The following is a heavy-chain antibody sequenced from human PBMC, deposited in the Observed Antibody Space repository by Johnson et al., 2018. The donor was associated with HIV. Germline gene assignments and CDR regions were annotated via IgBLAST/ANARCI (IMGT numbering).Heavy chain of an antibody. D-gene: IGHD2-8*01. CDR1: GFTFSSYG. V-gene: IGHV3-30*02. CDR3: AKGLVYADPDDAFDI. J-gene: IGHJ3*02. CDR2: IWYDGSNK. Sequence: QMQLVESGGGLVKPGGSLRLSCAASGFTFSSYGMHWVRQAPGKGLEWVAVIWYDGSNKYYADSVKGRFTISRDNSKNTLYLQMNSLRAEDTAVYYCAKGLVYADPDDAFDIWGQGTMVTVSS.